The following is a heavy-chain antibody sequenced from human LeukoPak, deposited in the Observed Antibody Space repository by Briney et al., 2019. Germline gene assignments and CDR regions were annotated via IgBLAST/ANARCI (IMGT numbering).Heavy chain of an antibody. V-gene: IGHV3-30*04. CDR2: ISYDGSNK. CDR1: GFTFSSYA. Sequence: LPGGSLRLSCAASGFTFSSYAMHWVRQAPGKGLEWVAVISYDGSNKYYADSVKGRFTISRDNSKNTLYPQMNSLRAEDTAVYYCARVEVREGYGSGNSYYYYGMDVWGKGTTVTVSS. CDR3: ARVEVREGYGSGNSYYYYGMDV. J-gene: IGHJ6*04. D-gene: IGHD3-10*01.